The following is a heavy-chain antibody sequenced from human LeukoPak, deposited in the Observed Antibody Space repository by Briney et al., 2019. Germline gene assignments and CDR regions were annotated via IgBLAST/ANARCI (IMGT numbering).Heavy chain of an antibody. V-gene: IGHV4-39*02. CDR2: IYYSGST. J-gene: IGHJ4*02. D-gene: IGHD4-17*01. Sequence: SETLSLTCTVSGGSISSSSYYWGWIRQPPGKGLEWIGSIYYSGSTYYNPSLKSRVTISVDTSKNQFSLKLSSVTAADTAVYYCAREPKDYDYGDLFDYWGQGTLVTVSS. CDR1: GGSISSSSYY. CDR3: AREPKDYDYGDLFDY.